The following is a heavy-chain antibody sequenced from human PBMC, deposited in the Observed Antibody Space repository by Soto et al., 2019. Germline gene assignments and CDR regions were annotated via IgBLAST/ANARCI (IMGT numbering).Heavy chain of an antibody. D-gene: IGHD2-8*02. J-gene: IGHJ6*02. CDR1: GFTFSAYT. CDR3: VKGAEICTGSCYKNGLDV. V-gene: IGHV3-21*06. CDR2: ISETSSEV. Sequence: GGSLRLSCAASGFTFSAYTMNWVRQAPGKGLEWVSSISETSSEVHYADSVKGRVTIARDNAKNFLYLQMKSLRAEDTAVYYCVKGAEICTGSCYKNGLDVWGQGTTVTVSS.